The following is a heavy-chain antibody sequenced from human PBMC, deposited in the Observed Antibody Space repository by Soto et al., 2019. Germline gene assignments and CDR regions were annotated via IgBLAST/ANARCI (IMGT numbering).Heavy chain of an antibody. J-gene: IGHJ6*03. D-gene: IGHD4-4*01. CDR2: IYSGGST. CDR3: AGLVTTSYYYYYYMDV. Sequence: PGGSLRLSCAASGFTVSSNYMSWVRQAPGKGLEWVSVIYSGGSTYYADSVKGRFTISRDNSKNTLYLQMNSLRAEDTAVYYCAGLVTTSYYYYYYMDVWGKGTTVTVSS. CDR1: GFTVSSNY. V-gene: IGHV3-66*01.